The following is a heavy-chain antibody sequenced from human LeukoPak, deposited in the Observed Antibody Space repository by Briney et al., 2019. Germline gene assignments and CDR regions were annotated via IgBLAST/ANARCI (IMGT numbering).Heavy chain of an antibody. CDR3: ARDRHIAAAGYYFDY. Sequence: GGALRLSCAASGFTFSTYPIHWVRQAPGKGLEGVAVIADDGKDKHYVESVEGRFTISRDNSKNTLYLQMNSLRVEDTAVYYCARDRHIAAAGYYFDYWGQGTLVTVSS. CDR1: GFTFSTYP. J-gene: IGHJ4*02. V-gene: IGHV3-30*04. CDR2: IADDGKDK. D-gene: IGHD6-25*01.